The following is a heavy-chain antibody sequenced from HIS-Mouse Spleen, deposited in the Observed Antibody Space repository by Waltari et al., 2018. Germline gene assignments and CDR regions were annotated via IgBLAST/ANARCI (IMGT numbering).Heavy chain of an antibody. Sequence: QLQLQESGPGLVKPSATLSLTCTVSGGSISSSSYAWGWVLQPPGKGLEWIGSIYYSGSTYYNPSLKSRVTISVDTSKNQFSLKLSSVTAADTAVYYCAREIPYSSSWYDWYFDLWGRGTLVTVSS. D-gene: IGHD6-13*01. CDR1: GGSISSSSYA. CDR3: AREIPYSSSWYDWYFDL. V-gene: IGHV4-39*07. CDR2: IYYSGST. J-gene: IGHJ2*01.